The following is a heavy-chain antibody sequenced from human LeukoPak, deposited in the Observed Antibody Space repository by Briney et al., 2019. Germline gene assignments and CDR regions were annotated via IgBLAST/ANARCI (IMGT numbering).Heavy chain of an antibody. CDR2: IFGSGGGT. D-gene: IGHD2-15*01. J-gene: IGHJ4*02. V-gene: IGHV3-23*01. CDR1: GFTFSSYA. CDR3: AKDQLGYCSGGSCYSGDY. Sequence: GGSLRLSCAASGFTFSSYAMSWVRQAPGKGLEWVSSIFGSGGGTHYADSVRGRFTISRDNSKNTLYLQMNSLRAEDTAVYYCAKDQLGYCSGGSCYSGDYWGQGTLVTVSS.